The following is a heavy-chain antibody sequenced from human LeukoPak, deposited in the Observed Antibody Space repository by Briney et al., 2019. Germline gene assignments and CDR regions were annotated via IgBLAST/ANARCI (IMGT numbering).Heavy chain of an antibody. J-gene: IGHJ5*02. CDR2: ISGSGGST. CDR3: AKVGPVCSGGSCYSHRIDP. Sequence: GGSLRLSCAASGFTFSSYAMSWVRQAPGKGLEWVSAISGSGGSTYNADSVKGRFTISRDNSKNTLYLQMNSLRAEDTAVYYCAKVGPVCSGGSCYSHRIDPWGQGTLVTVSS. V-gene: IGHV3-23*01. D-gene: IGHD2-15*01. CDR1: GFTFSSYA.